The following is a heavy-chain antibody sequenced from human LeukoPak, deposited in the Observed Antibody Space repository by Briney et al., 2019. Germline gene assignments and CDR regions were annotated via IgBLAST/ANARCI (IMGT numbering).Heavy chain of an antibody. CDR3: ARTTMVRGTYYMDV. CDR2: INHSGST. Sequence: SETLSLTCAVYGGSFSGYYWSWIRQPPGKGLEWIGEINHSGSTNYNPPLKSRVTISVDTSKNQFSLKLSSVTAADTAVYYCARTTMVRGTYYMDVWGKGTTVTVSS. J-gene: IGHJ6*03. D-gene: IGHD3-10*01. CDR1: GGSFSGYY. V-gene: IGHV4-34*01.